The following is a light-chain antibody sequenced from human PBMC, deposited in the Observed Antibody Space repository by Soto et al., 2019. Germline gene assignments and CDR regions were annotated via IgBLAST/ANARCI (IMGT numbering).Light chain of an antibody. V-gene: IGKV1-5*03. J-gene: IGKJ4*01. CDR1: QSVSDW. CDR2: SAP. Sequence: DIQMTQSPSTLSASVGDRVTITCRASQSVSDWLAWYQQKPGKAPELLIYSAPTVETGVPSRFSGSGSETEFTLTISSLRPYDFATYYRQQYESYPLTFGGGTRIEIK. CDR3: QQYESYPLT.